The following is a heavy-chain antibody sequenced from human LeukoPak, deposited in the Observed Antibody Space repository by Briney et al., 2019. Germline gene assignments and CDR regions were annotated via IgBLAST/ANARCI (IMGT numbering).Heavy chain of an antibody. CDR3: ATARDGSYYGAYYYGMDV. Sequence: ASVKVSCKVSGYTLTELSMHWVRQAPGKGLEWMGGFDPEDGETIYAQKFQGRVTMTEDTSTDTAYMGLSSLRSEDTAVYYCATARDGSYYGAYYYGMDVWGQGTTVTVSS. D-gene: IGHD1-26*01. CDR1: GYTLTELS. V-gene: IGHV1-24*01. J-gene: IGHJ6*02. CDR2: FDPEDGET.